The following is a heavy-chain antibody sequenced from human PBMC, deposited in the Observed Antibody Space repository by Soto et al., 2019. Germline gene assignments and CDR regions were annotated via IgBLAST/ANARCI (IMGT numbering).Heavy chain of an antibody. V-gene: IGHV2-5*02. J-gene: IGHJ3*02. CDR3: AHRSGPRAFDI. CDR1: GFPVSTSGGG. D-gene: IGHD6-25*01. CDR2: IYWDDDK. Sequence: GATLGNEAQSVTLTCTSAGFPVSTSGGGVGWAPQPPATALEWLALIYWDDDKRYSPSLKSRLPLTKDTSKNQVVLTMPNMDPVYTATYYCAHRSGPRAFDIWGQGTMVTVSS.